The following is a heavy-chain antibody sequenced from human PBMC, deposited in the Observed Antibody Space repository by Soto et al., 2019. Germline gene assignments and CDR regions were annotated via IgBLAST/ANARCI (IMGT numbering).Heavy chain of an antibody. CDR3: ARDSDYYGMDV. CDR2: IYYSGST. Sequence: PSETLSLTCTVSGGSISSYYWSWIRQPPGKGLEWIGYIYYSGSTNXNPSLKSRVTISVDTSKNQFSLKLSSVTAADTAVYYCARDSDYYGMDVWGQGTTVTVSS. V-gene: IGHV4-59*01. CDR1: GGSISSYY. D-gene: IGHD3-10*01. J-gene: IGHJ6*02.